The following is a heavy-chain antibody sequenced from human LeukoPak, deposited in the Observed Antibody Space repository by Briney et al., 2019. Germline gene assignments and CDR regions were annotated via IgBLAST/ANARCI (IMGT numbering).Heavy chain of an antibody. CDR3: ACRDLTSTWSFP. Sequence: GESLKISCQGFGYSFTGYWIGWVRQMPGKGMEWMGVIYPGDSRIRSHPSFQGQVTISIDKSISTAYLQWVSLRASDSAMYYCACRDLTSTWSFPWGQGTLVTVSS. CDR1: GYSFTGYW. CDR2: IYPGDSRI. V-gene: IGHV5-51*01. J-gene: IGHJ5*02. D-gene: IGHD6-13*01.